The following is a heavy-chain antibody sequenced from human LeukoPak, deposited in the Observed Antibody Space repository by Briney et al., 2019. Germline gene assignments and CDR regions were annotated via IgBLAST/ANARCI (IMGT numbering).Heavy chain of an antibody. CDR1: GFTFNDYA. CDR3: AKEGGDFWSGYSYFDY. D-gene: IGHD3-3*01. V-gene: IGHV3-30*02. CDR2: IRYDGSNK. J-gene: IGHJ4*02. Sequence: GGSLRLSCAASGFTFNDYAIHWVRQAPGKGLEWVAFIRYDGSNKYYADSVKGRFTISRDNSKNTLYLQMNSLRAEDTAVYYCAKEGGDFWSGYSYFDYWGQGTLVTVSS.